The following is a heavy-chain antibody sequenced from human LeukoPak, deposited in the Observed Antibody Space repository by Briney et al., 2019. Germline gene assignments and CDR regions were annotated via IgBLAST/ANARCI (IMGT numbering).Heavy chain of an antibody. CDR1: IGSIGNDY. CDR2: GHHNESP. Sequence: SETLSLTCTVSIGSIGNDYWSWLRQSPGKGLEWIAYGHHNESPNYNPSLKSRVTISVDRSNNRFSLQLSSVTAADTAVYYCARENKGTVHDSTAAFHYWGQGTLVTVSS. CDR3: ARENKGTVHDSTAAFHY. D-gene: IGHD1-7*01. J-gene: IGHJ4*02. V-gene: IGHV4-59*01.